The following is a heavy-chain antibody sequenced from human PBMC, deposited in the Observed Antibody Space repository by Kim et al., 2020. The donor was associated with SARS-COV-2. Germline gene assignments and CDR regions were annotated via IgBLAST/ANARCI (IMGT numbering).Heavy chain of an antibody. CDR2: INHSGST. V-gene: IGHV4-34*01. J-gene: IGHJ4*02. CDR1: GGSFSGYY. Sequence: SETLSLTCAVYGGSFSGYYWSWIRQPPGKGLEWIGEINHSGSTNYNPSLKSRVTISVDTSKNQFSLKLSSVTAADTAGDYCSRYGSGSSLDYWGQGTLVT. D-gene: IGHD3-10*01. CDR3: SRYGSGSSLDY.